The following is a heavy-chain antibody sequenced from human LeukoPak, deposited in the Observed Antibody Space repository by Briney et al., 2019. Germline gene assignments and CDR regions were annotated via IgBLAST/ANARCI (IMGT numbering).Heavy chain of an antibody. CDR1: GFTFSTYD. D-gene: IGHD1-26*01. CDR3: ARGRSGSYFDS. V-gene: IGHV3-13*04. CDR2: ISSTDDT. J-gene: IGHJ4*02. Sequence: GGSLRLSCAASGFTFSTYDMHWVRQATGKGLEWVSAISSTDDTYYPGSVKGRFTISRENAKSSLYLQMNSLRAEDTAVYYCARGRSGSYFDSWGQGTLVAVSS.